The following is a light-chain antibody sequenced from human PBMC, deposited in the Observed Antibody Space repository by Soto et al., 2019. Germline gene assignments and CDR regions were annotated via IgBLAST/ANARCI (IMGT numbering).Light chain of an antibody. CDR2: EDS. V-gene: IGLV2-23*01. Sequence: QSALTQPASVSGAPGQLITISCTGTSRGYNFVSWYQQHPRKAPKLLIYEDSKRPSGVSNRFSGSKSGNTASLTISGLQAGDEADYHCCSYANTTTVVFGGGTKLTVL. CDR1: SRGYNF. CDR3: CSYANTTTVV. J-gene: IGLJ2*01.